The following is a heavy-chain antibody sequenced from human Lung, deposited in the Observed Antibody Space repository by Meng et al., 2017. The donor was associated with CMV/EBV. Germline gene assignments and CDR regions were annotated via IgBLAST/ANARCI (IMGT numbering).Heavy chain of an antibody. CDR2: INHSGST. D-gene: IGHD3-3*01. Sequence: SETLSLTXAVYGGSFSGYYWSWIRQPPGKGLEWIGEINHSGSTNYNPSLKSRVTISVDTSKNQFSLKLSSVTAADTAVYYCARRRTIFGVVIDYGMDVWGQGTTVTISS. V-gene: IGHV4-34*01. CDR1: GGSFSGYY. J-gene: IGHJ6*02. CDR3: ARRRTIFGVVIDYGMDV.